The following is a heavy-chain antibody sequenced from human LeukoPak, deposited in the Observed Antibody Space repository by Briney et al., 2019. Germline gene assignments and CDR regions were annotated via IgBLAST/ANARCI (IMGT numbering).Heavy chain of an antibody. V-gene: IGHV4-34*01. D-gene: IGHD3-22*01. CDR3: ARDSSYDSSGYYYLGAFDI. CDR1: GGSFSGYY. J-gene: IGHJ3*02. Sequence: SETLSLTCDVYGGSFSGYYWSWIRQPPEKGLEWIGEINHSGSTNYNPSLKSRVTISVDTSKNQFSLKLSSVTAADTAVYYCARDSSYDSSGYYYLGAFDIWGQGTMVTVSS. CDR2: INHSGST.